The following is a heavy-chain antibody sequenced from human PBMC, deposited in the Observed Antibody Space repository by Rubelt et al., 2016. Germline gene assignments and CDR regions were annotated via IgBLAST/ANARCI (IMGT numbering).Heavy chain of an antibody. CDR3: ARDRTWLVPGLDAFDI. Sequence: VQLVQSGAEVKKPGASVKVSCKASGYTFTTYGISWVRQAPGQGLEWMGWISTYNGNTNYAQKFQGRVTMPTDTSTSTAYMELSSLRSDDTVVYYCARDRTWLVPGLDAFDIWGQGTMVTVSS. V-gene: IGHV1-18*01. D-gene: IGHD6-19*01. CDR2: ISTYNGNT. CDR1: GYTFTTYG. J-gene: IGHJ3*02.